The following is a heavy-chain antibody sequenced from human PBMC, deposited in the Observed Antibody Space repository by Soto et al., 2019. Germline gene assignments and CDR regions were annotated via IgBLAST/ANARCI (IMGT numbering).Heavy chain of an antibody. V-gene: IGHV4-59*12. J-gene: IGHJ6*02. D-gene: IGHD3-10*01. Sequence: PSETLSLTCTVSGGSISGSYWSWIRQSPGRGLERIGFIYYTGSTYYNPSLKSRVTISVDTSKNQFSLKLSSVTAADTAVYYCARDPNGEDYYYGMDVWGQGTTVTVSS. CDR3: ARDPNGEDYYYGMDV. CDR2: IYYTGST. CDR1: GGSISGSY.